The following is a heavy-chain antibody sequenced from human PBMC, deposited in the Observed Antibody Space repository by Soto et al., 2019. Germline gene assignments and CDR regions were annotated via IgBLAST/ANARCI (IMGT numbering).Heavy chain of an antibody. CDR1: GYTFTSYY. J-gene: IGHJ4*02. CDR3: ARGRGVQLWGGAFDY. D-gene: IGHD5-18*01. Sequence: QVQLVQSGAEVKKPGASVKVSCKASGYTFTSYYMHWVRQAPGQGLEWMGIINPSGGSTSYAQKFQGRVTMTRDTSTSTVYMELSSLRSEDTAVYYCARGRGVQLWGGAFDYWGQGTLVTVSS. V-gene: IGHV1-46*01. CDR2: INPSGGST.